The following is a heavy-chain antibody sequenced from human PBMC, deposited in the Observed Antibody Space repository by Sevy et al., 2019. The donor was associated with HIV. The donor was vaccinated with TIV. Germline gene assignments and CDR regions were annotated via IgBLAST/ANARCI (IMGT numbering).Heavy chain of an antibody. Sequence: GGSLRLSCAASGFTLRNYWMHWVRQAPGEGLVWVSRSNTDGGDTSYGDSVRGRFTLSRDNAKNTLYLQMNSLRAEETAVYYCTRDRLLSGMDVWGQGTTVTVSS. V-gene: IGHV3-74*01. J-gene: IGHJ6*02. CDR3: TRDRLLSGMDV. CDR2: SNTDGGDT. CDR1: GFTLRNYW. D-gene: IGHD2-15*01.